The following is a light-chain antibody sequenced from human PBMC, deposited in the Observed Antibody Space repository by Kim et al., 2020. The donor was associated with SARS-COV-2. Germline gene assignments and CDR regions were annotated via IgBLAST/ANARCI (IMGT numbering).Light chain of an antibody. J-gene: IGLJ2*01. V-gene: IGLV2-8*01. CDR1: SSDVGGYNY. CDR2: EVS. Sequence: GQSVTIPCTGTSSDVGGYNYCSWDQQHPGKAPKLMIYEVSKRPSGVPDRFSGSKSGNTASLTVSGLQAEDEADYYCSSYAGSNNLVFGGGTQLTVL. CDR3: SSYAGSNNLV.